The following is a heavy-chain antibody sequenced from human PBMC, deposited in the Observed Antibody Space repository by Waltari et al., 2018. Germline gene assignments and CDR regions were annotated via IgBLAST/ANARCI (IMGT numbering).Heavy chain of an antibody. CDR2: ISSSSSYI. CDR3: ARDGGVNYDFWSGYYSDYYYGMDV. V-gene: IGHV3-21*01. J-gene: IGHJ6*02. D-gene: IGHD3-3*01. Sequence: EVQLVESGGGLVKPGGSLRLSCAASGFTFSSYSMNWVRQAPGQGLEWVSSISSSSSYIYYADSVKGRFTISRDNAKNSLYLQMNSLRAEDTAVYYCARDGGVNYDFWSGYYSDYYYGMDVWGQGTTVTVSS. CDR1: GFTFSSYS.